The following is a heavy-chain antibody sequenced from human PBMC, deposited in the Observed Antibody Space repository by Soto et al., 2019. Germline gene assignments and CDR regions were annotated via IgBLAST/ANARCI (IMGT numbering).Heavy chain of an antibody. CDR3: ARDPFRYYDFWSGYYTGYFDY. V-gene: IGHV3-7*01. D-gene: IGHD3-3*01. Sequence: PVGSLRLSCAASGFTFSSYWMSWVRQAPGKGLEWVANIKQDGSEKYYVDSVKGRFTISRDNAKNSLYLQMNSLRAEDTAVYYCARDPFRYYDFWSGYYTGYFDYWGQGTLVTVSS. CDR2: IKQDGSEK. CDR1: GFTFSSYW. J-gene: IGHJ4*02.